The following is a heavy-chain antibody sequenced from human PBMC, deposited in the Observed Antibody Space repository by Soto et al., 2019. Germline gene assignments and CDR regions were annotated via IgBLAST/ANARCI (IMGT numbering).Heavy chain of an antibody. CDR3: ARGISYRWVY. Sequence: PSETLSPTCTVSGDSLSTDYWWSWVRQPPGKGLEWIGEIHHSGITNYIQSVRSRVTMSVDKSNNQVSLELTSVAAADTAVYYCARGISYRWVYWGQGILVTVSS. CDR2: IHHSGIT. J-gene: IGHJ4*02. V-gene: IGHV4-4*02. D-gene: IGHD3-16*02. CDR1: GDSLSTDYW.